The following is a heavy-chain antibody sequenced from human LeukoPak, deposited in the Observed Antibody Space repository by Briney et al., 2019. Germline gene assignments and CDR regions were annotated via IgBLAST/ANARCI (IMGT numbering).Heavy chain of an antibody. D-gene: IGHD3-3*01. J-gene: IGHJ6*03. Sequence: PSETLSLTCTVSGCSISSSSYYWGWIRQPPGQGLEWIGSIYYSGSTYYNPSLKSRITISVDTSKNLYLPKISFVTAASAAVYFCARAIVGVVTDNYYYYYMDVWGKGTTVTVSS. V-gene: IGHV4-39*06. CDR2: IYYSGST. CDR3: ARAIVGVVTDNYYYYYMDV. CDR1: GCSISSSSYY.